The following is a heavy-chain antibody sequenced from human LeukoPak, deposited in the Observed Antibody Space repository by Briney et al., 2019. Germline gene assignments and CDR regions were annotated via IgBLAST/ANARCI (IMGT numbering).Heavy chain of an antibody. Sequence: SVKVSCRASGGTFSSYAISWVRQAPGQGLEWMGGIIPIFGTANYAQKFQGRVTITADESTSTAYMELSSLRSEDTAVYYCARGSHSSSWLNWFDPWGQGTLVTVSS. D-gene: IGHD6-13*01. V-gene: IGHV1-69*13. CDR1: GGTFSSYA. J-gene: IGHJ5*02. CDR3: ARGSHSSSWLNWFDP. CDR2: IIPIFGTA.